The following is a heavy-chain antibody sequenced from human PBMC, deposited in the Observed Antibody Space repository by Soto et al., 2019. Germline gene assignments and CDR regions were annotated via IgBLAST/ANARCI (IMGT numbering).Heavy chain of an antibody. CDR2: IYTSGTT. Sequence: PSETLSLTCTVSGGSIRSYYWSWIRQPAGKALEWVGRIYTSGTTNYNPSLKSRVTILLDTSKNQFSLKLSSVTAVDTAVYYCAREGASGFGMDVWGQGTKVTVSS. CDR3: AREGASGFGMDV. J-gene: IGHJ6*02. V-gene: IGHV4-4*07. CDR1: GGSIRSYY. D-gene: IGHD1-26*01.